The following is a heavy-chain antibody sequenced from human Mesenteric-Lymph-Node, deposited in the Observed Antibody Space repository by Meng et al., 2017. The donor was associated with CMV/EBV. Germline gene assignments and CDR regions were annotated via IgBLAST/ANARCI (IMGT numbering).Heavy chain of an antibody. CDR1: GYTFTGYY. CDR2: INPNSGGT. V-gene: IGHV1-2*02. Sequence: SVKVSCKASGYTFTGYYMHWVRQAPGQGLEWMGWINPNSGGTNYAQKFQGRVTMTRDTSISTAYMELSRLRSDDTAVYYCARAPLYCSSTSCYKVNWFDPWGQGTLVTVSS. CDR3: ARAPLYCSSTSCYKVNWFDP. J-gene: IGHJ5*02. D-gene: IGHD2-2*02.